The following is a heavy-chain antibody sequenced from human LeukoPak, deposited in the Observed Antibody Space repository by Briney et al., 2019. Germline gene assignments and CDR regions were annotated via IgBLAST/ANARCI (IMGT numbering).Heavy chain of an antibody. J-gene: IGHJ3*02. Sequence: SETLSLTCTVSGGSISSSSYYWGWIRQPPGKGLEWIGSIYYSESTYYNPSLKSRVTISVDTSKNQFSLKLSSVTAADTAVYYCAREGEALWFGEGAFDIWGQGTMVTVSS. CDR3: AREGEALWFGEGAFDI. V-gene: IGHV4-39*02. CDR1: GGSISSSSYY. CDR2: IYYSEST. D-gene: IGHD3-10*01.